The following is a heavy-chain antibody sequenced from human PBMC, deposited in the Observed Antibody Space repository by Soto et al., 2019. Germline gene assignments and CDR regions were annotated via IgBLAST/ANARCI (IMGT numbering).Heavy chain of an antibody. CDR2: IDHSGIT. V-gene: IGHV4-34*04. J-gene: IGHJ4*02. D-gene: IGHD1-26*01. CDR1: GASFSGFY. Sequence: PAETLSLTCAVSGASFSGFYWNWIRQSPGKGLEWIGEIDHSGITNHNTALKSRATMSVDTSKNQFSLKLRSVTAADTAVYYCSRGVSVTLAVQGGAPDKNYFDSWSQGTLVTVSS. CDR3: SRGVSVTLAVQGGAPDKNYFDS.